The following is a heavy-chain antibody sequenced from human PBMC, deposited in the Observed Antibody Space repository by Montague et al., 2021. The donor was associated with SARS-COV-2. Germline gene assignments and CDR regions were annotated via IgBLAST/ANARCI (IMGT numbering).Heavy chain of an antibody. Sequence: SETLSLTCAVYGVSFSGYYWSWIRQPAGKGLEWIGRMYTSGSTNYNPSLKSRVTISVDTSKNQFSLKLRSVTAADTAVYYCARGARQGYGFRLGSFDYWGQGTLVTVSS. CDR1: GVSFSGYY. D-gene: IGHD3-10*01. J-gene: IGHJ4*02. CDR2: MYTSGST. V-gene: IGHV4-59*10. CDR3: ARGARQGYGFRLGSFDY.